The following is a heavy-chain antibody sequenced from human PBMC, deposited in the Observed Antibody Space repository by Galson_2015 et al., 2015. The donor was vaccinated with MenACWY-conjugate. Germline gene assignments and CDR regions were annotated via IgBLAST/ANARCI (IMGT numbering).Heavy chain of an antibody. CDR1: GFILSNYG. V-gene: IGHV3-23*01. CDR2: ISSSGGST. J-gene: IGHJ6*02. Sequence: SLRLSCAASGFILSNYGISWVRQAPGKGLEWVSAISSSGGSTYYADSVKGRFTISRDNSKNTVLLQMCSLRADDTAVYYCAKARDYYGSGSIRYGMDVWGQGTTVTVSS. CDR3: AKARDYYGSGSIRYGMDV. D-gene: IGHD3-10*01.